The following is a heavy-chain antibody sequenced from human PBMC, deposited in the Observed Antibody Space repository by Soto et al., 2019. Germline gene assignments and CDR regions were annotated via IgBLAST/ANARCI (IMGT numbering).Heavy chain of an antibody. D-gene: IGHD3-3*01. CDR3: ARTPDQNYDFWSGYYCDL. V-gene: IGHV1-69*01. CDR1: GGTFSSYA. CDR2: ISPIFGTA. Sequence: QVQLVQSGAEVKKPGSSVKVSCKASGGTFSSYAIIWVRQAPGQGLEWMGGISPIFGTANYAQKFQGRVTSTADESTSTAYMELSSLGSEDTAVYYCARTPDQNYDFWSGYYCDLWGQGTLVTVSS. J-gene: IGHJ5*02.